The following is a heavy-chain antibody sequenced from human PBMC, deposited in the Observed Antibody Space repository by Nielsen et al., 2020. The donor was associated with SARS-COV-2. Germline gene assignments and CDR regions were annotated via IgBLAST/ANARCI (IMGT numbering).Heavy chain of an antibody. CDR2: IYNSGIT. D-gene: IGHD4-17*01. CDR1: GDSISGRSHY. V-gene: IGHV4-39*02. CDR3: ARATMTDADAFDI. J-gene: IGHJ3*02. Sequence: SETLSLTCTVSGDSISGRSHYWAWIRQPPKKGLEGLEWIGSIYNSGITYYNPSLKSRVTVSMDKSKNQFSLRLTSVTAADTAVYYCARATMTDADAFDIWGQGAMVSVSS.